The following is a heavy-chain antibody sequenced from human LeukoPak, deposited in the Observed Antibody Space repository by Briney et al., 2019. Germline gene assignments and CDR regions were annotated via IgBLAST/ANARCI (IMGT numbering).Heavy chain of an antibody. D-gene: IGHD2-8*02. Sequence: SETLSLTCAVYGGSFSGYYWSWIRQPPGKGLEWIGEINHSGSTNYNPSLKSRVTISADTSKNQFSLKLSSVTAADTAVYYCARARARAWYYFDYWGQGTLVTVSS. CDR1: GGSFSGYY. CDR2: INHSGST. V-gene: IGHV4-34*01. CDR3: ARARARAWYYFDY. J-gene: IGHJ4*02.